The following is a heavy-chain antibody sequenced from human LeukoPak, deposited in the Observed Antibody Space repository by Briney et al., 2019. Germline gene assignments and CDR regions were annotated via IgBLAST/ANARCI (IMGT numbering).Heavy chain of an antibody. D-gene: IGHD2-2*01. CDR3: ARLSQFASSFYFEY. J-gene: IGHJ4*02. CDR2: INYSGTT. V-gene: IGHV4-39*02. CDR1: GGSITSSSYY. Sequence: SETLSLTCTVSGGSITSSSYYWGWIRQPPGKGPEWIGNINYSGTTYYNPSLRSRVTISVDTSNNHFTLKLRSVTAADTAVYYCARLSQFASSFYFEYGGQGILVPVSS.